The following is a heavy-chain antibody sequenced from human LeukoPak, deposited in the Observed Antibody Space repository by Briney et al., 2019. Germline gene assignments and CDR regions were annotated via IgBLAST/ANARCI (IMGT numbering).Heavy chain of an antibody. Sequence: PGGSLRLSCAASGFTFSSYGMHWVRQAPGKGLEWMAVISYDGSNKFYADSVKGRFTISRDNSKNTLFLQMNRLRAEDTAVYYCAKSALGEIDYYGMDVWGQRTTVSVSS. D-gene: IGHD7-27*01. V-gene: IGHV3-30*18. CDR3: AKSALGEIDYYGMDV. CDR1: GFTFSSYG. J-gene: IGHJ6*02. CDR2: ISYDGSNK.